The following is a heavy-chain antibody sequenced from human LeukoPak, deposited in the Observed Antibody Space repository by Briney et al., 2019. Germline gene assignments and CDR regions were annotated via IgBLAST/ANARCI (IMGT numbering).Heavy chain of an antibody. J-gene: IGHJ3*02. CDR3: ARGRRITIFGVVTQGAFDI. CDR1: GFTFSDYY. V-gene: IGHV3-11*01. D-gene: IGHD3-3*01. Sequence: PGGSLRLSCAASGFTFSDYYMSWIRQAPGKGLEWVSYISSSNSSIYYAESVKGRFTISRDNAKNSLFLQMNSLRAEDTAVYYCARGRRITIFGVVTQGAFDIWGQGTLVTAS. CDR2: ISSSNSSI.